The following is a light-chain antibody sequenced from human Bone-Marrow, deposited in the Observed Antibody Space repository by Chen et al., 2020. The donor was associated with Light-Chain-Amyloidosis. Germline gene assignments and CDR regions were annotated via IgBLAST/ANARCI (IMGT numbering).Light chain of an antibody. CDR1: QSVSSN. CDR2: GAS. J-gene: IGKJ1*01. V-gene: IGKV3-15*01. Sequence: ELVMTQSPATLSVSPGERATLSCRASQSVSSNLAWYQQNPGQTPRLLIYGASTRATGIPARFSGSGSATEFTLTISSLQSEDFAVYYCQQYNNWPPTFGQGTKVEIK. CDR3: QQYNNWPPT.